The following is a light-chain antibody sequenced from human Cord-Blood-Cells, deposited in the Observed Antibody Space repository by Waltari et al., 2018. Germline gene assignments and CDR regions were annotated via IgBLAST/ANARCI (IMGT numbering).Light chain of an antibody. V-gene: IGKV3-15*01. Sequence: EIGMTQSPATLSVSPGARATLSCRASQSVSSNLAWYQQKPGQAPRPLIYGASTRATGIPARFSGSGSGTEFTLTISSLQSEDFAVYYCQQYNNWPPYTFGQGTKLEIK. CDR3: QQYNNWPPYT. CDR1: QSVSSN. J-gene: IGKJ2*01. CDR2: GAS.